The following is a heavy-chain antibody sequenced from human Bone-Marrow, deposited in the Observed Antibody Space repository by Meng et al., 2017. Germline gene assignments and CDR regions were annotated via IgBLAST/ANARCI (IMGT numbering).Heavy chain of an antibody. J-gene: IGHJ4*02. D-gene: IGHD2-21*01. CDR2: IYNSGSN. CDR3: ARGGRSHQVGVSVY. V-gene: IGHV4-30-4*01. CDR1: GGSIRRGDYY. Sequence: QVQLQESGPGLVKPSQTLSLTFTVSGGSIRRGDYYWSWIRQPPGKGLEWLGYIYNSGSNYYTPYLKSRVTISVDTSKYQFSLKLRFVTAADTAVYYWARGGRSHQVGVSVYWGQGNLVTVSS.